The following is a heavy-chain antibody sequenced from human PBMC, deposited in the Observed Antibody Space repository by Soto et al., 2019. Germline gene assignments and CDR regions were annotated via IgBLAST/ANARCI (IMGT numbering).Heavy chain of an antibody. J-gene: IGHJ3*02. CDR2: TYYRSKWYN. Sequence: SQTLSLTCAISGDSVSSNSAAWNWIRQSPSRGLEWLGRTYYRSKWYNDYAVSVKSRITINPDTSKNQFSLQLNSVTPEDTAVYYCARSWGASNWGYGLNAFDIWGQGTMVTVSS. D-gene: IGHD7-27*01. CDR1: GDSVSSNSAA. CDR3: ARSWGASNWGYGLNAFDI. V-gene: IGHV6-1*01.